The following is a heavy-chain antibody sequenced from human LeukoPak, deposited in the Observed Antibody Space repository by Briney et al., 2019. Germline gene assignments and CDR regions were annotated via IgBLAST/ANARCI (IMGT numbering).Heavy chain of an antibody. Sequence: PEGSLRLSCAPSGFTFSNYQMNWVRQAPGKGLEWVSYISSDGKTVKYADSVEGRFTISRDNAKYSLFLQLNSLRGEDTAVYYCARGYYDSGTSYYFDYWGQGTLVTVSS. J-gene: IGHJ4*02. CDR1: GFTFSNYQ. CDR2: ISSDGKTV. V-gene: IGHV3-48*03. CDR3: ARGYYDSGTSYYFDY. D-gene: IGHD3-22*01.